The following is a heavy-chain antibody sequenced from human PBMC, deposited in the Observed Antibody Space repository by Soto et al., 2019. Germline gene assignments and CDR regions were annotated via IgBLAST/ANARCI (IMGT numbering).Heavy chain of an antibody. CDR2: TYYRGST. V-gene: IGHV4-31*03. J-gene: IGHJ6*02. Sequence: QVQLQESGPGLVKPSQTLSLTCTVSGGSISSGGYYWSWIRQHPGKGMEWIGYTYYRGSTYYNPSLKRRVTISVDTSKNQFSLKLSSVTAADTAVYYCERDGLQSGYGMDVWGQGTTVTVSS. D-gene: IGHD2-15*01. CDR1: GGSISSGGYY. CDR3: ERDGLQSGYGMDV.